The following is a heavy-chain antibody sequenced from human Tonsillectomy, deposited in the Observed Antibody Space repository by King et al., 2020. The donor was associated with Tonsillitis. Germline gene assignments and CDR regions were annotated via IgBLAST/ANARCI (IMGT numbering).Heavy chain of an antibody. V-gene: IGHV1-2*02. Sequence: VQLVESGAEVRKPGASVTVSCKASGDTFGGHHVHWVRQAPGQGLKWMGWINPDTGDTHYAAKSQGRVTMTVTKDTSISTAYMGLNSLTPDDTAVYYCVTFAVASGSSDSSAYRYFLATGY. D-gene: IGHD3-22*01. CDR1: GDTFGGHH. CDR3: VTFAVASGSSDSSAYRYFLATGY. CDR2: INPDTGDT. J-gene: IGHJ4*03.